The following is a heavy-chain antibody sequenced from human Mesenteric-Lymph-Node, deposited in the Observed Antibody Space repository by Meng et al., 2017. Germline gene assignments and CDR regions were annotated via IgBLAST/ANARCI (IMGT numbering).Heavy chain of an antibody. J-gene: IGHJ6*02. Sequence: GESLKISCAASGFTFSNAWMSWVRQAPGKGLEWVGRIKSKTDGGTTDYAAPVKGRFTISRDNSKNTLYLQMNSLRAEDTAVYYCARDPGDSSSWYLPTYYYYYYGMDVWGQGTTVTVSS. V-gene: IGHV3-15*01. D-gene: IGHD6-13*01. CDR1: GFTFSNAW. CDR3: ARDPGDSSSWYLPTYYYYYYGMDV. CDR2: IKSKTDGGTT.